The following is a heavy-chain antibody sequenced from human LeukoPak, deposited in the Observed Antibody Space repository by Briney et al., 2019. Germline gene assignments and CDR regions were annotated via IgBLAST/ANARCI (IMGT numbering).Heavy chain of an antibody. V-gene: IGHV3-66*01. CDR3: AGFAAPGYYYYYGLDV. CDR2: IYSGGST. D-gene: IGHD3-10*01. J-gene: IGHJ6*02. CDR1: GFTVSSNY. Sequence: GGSLRLSCAASGFTVSSNYMSWVRQAPGKGLEWVSVIYSGGSTYYADSVKGRFTISRDNSKNTLYLQMNSLRAEDSAVYYCAGFAAPGYYYYYGLDVWGQGTTVTVSS.